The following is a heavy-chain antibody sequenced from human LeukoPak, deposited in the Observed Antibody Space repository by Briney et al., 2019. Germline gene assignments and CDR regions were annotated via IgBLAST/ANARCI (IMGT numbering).Heavy chain of an antibody. D-gene: IGHD6-13*01. Sequence: PSETLSLTCTVSGGSLSSGGDYWSWIRQHPGKGLEWIGYIYYSGNTYYNPSLKSRVTISVDTSKNQFSLKLNSVTAADTAMYYCARETGLAAAVNWGQGTLVTVSS. CDR1: GGSLSSGGDY. CDR3: ARETGLAAAVN. J-gene: IGHJ4*02. CDR2: IYYSGNT. V-gene: IGHV4-31*03.